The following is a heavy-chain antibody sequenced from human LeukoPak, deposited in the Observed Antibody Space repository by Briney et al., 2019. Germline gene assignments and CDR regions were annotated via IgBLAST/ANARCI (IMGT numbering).Heavy chain of an antibody. Sequence: GASVTVSCKASGYTFTSYYMHWVRQAPGQGLEWTGIINPSGGSTSYAQKFQGRVTMTRDTSTSTVYMELSSLRSEDTAVYYCARDLYYYDSSGYYGVDYWGQGTLVTVSS. J-gene: IGHJ4*02. CDR3: ARDLYYYDSSGYYGVDY. D-gene: IGHD3-22*01. CDR1: GYTFTSYY. V-gene: IGHV1-46*01. CDR2: INPSGGST.